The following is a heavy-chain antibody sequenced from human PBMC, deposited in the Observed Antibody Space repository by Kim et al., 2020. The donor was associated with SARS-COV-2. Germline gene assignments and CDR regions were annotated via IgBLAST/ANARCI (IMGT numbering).Heavy chain of an antibody. J-gene: IGHJ4*02. D-gene: IGHD3-3*01. CDR1: GGSISSDNFC. Sequence: SETLSLTCTVSGGSISSDNFCWSWSRQHPGKGLEWIAFIHHSGSTSYNPSLKSRVSISRDTSKNQFSLDVNSVTAADTAVYYCARGAVGKTGGYYGSSCYGKTFDSWGQGSLVTVSS. CDR3: ARGAVGKTGGYYGSSCYGKTFDS. V-gene: IGHV4-31*03. CDR2: IHHSGST.